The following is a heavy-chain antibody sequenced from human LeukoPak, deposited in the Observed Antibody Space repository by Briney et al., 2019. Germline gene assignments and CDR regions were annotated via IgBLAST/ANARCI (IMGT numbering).Heavy chain of an antibody. CDR1: GGSLSSGNYQ. Sequence: SETLSLTCTVSGGSLSSGNYQWGWIRQPPGKGLEWIALISHSGTTYYNTSLNSRVTISVDTSKNQFSLKLNSVTAADTAVYYCLRDQDCSGGDCQVCWGQGTLVTVSS. CDR2: ISHSGTT. CDR3: LRDQDCSGGDCQVC. V-gene: IGHV4-39*02. D-gene: IGHD2-15*01. J-gene: IGHJ4*02.